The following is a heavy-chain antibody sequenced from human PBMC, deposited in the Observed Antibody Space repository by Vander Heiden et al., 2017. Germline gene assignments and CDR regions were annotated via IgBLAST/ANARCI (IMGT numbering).Heavy chain of an antibody. D-gene: IGHD3-10*01. CDR3: ARHGWFDGMDV. CDR2: IYYSGST. Sequence: QLQLQESGPGLVKPSETLSLTCTVSGGSISSSSYYWGWIRQPPGEGLEWIGSIYYSGSTYYNPSLKSRVTISVDTSKNQFSLKLSSVTAADTAVYYCARHGWFDGMDVWGQGTTVTVSS. J-gene: IGHJ6*02. V-gene: IGHV4-39*01. CDR1: GGSISSSSYY.